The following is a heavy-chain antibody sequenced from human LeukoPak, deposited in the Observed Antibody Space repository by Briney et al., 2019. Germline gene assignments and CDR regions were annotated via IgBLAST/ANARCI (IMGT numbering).Heavy chain of an antibody. CDR3: TTDGSTTLSNTFDY. D-gene: IGHD1-26*01. V-gene: IGHV3-15*01. J-gene: IGHJ4*02. Sequence: GGSLRLSCAASGFTFSDAWMNWVHLAPGEGLEWVGRIKSRNRGETVDYAAPVKGRFTISRDDSKTTVYLQMNSLKTEDTAIYYCTTDGSTTLSNTFDYWGQGTLVTVSS. CDR2: IKSRNRGETV. CDR1: GFTFSDAW.